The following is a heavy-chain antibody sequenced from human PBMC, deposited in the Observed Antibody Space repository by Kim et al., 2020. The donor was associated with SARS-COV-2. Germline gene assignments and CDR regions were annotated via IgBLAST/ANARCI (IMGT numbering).Heavy chain of an antibody. CDR3: RCVPAAVYSYGIDA. Sequence: GVSLRLSCAVSGFTFSDYWMHWVRQSPGKGLVWVSRISNIESSTSYVDSVKGRFTISTDNAKNTLYLQMNSLRAEDTAVYSCRCVPAAVYSYGIDAWG. V-gene: IGHV3-74*01. CDR2: ISNIESST. CDR1: GFTFSDYW. D-gene: IGHD2-2*01. J-gene: IGHJ6*02.